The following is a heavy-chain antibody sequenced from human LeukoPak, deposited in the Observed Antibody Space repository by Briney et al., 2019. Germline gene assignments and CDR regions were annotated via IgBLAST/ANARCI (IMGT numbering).Heavy chain of an antibody. D-gene: IGHD6-13*01. CDR2: IYTSGST. V-gene: IGHV4-4*07. Sequence: PGGSLRLSCAASGFTFSSYGMSWIRQPAGKGLEWIGRIYTSGSTNYNPSLKSRVTMSVDTSKNQFSLKLSSVTAADTAVYYCARGGVLAAAVYWGQGTLVTVSS. J-gene: IGHJ4*02. CDR3: ARGGVLAAAVY. CDR1: GFTFSSYG.